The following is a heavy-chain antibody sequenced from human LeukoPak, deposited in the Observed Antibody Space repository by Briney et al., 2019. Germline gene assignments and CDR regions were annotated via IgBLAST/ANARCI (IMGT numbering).Heavy chain of an antibody. J-gene: IGHJ4*02. Sequence: GASVKVSCKASGYTFTSYGISWVRQAPGQGLEWMGWISAYNGNTNYAQKLQGRVTMTTDTSTSTAYMELKSLRSDDTAVYYCARVMRHYCSSTFCHNPYYFEYWGQGTLVTVSS. CDR3: ARVMRHYCSSTFCHNPYYFEY. D-gene: IGHD2-2*02. CDR2: ISAYNGNT. CDR1: GYTFTSYG. V-gene: IGHV1-18*01.